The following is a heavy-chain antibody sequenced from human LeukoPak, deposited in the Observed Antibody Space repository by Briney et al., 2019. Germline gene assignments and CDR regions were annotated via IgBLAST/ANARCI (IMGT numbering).Heavy chain of an antibody. CDR1: GFTFSSYA. CDR3: AKDESGYYYDSSGYPDY. CDR2: ISGSGGST. D-gene: IGHD3-22*01. J-gene: IGHJ4*02. Sequence: GGSLRLSCAASGFTFSSYAMSWVRQAPGKGLEWVSAISGSGGSTYYADSVKGRFTISGDNSKNTLYLQMNSLRAEDTAVYYCAKDESGYYYDSSGYPDYWGQGTLVTVSS. V-gene: IGHV3-23*01.